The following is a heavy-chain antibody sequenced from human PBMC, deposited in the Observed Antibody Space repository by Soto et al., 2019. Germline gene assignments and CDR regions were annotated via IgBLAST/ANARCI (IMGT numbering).Heavy chain of an antibody. CDR2: IYPGDSDT. Sequence: PGESLKISCKGSGYSFTSYWIGWVRQMPGKGLEWMGIIYPGDSDTRYSPSFQGQVTISADKSISTAYLQWSSLKASDTAMYYCARHRQERPGGYYYYGMDVWGQGTTVTVSS. J-gene: IGHJ6*02. CDR1: GYSFTSYW. V-gene: IGHV5-51*01. CDR3: ARHRQERPGGYYYYGMDV. D-gene: IGHD1-1*01.